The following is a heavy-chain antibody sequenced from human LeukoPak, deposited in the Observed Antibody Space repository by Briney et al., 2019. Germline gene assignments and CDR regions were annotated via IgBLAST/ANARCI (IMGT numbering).Heavy chain of an antibody. CDR1: GGTFSSYA. CDR3: ARYSNYYDSSGYYPH. V-gene: IGHV1-2*02. Sequence: ASVKVSCKASGGTFSSYAISWVRQAPGQGLEWMGWINPNSGGTNYAQKFQGRVTMTRDTSISTAYMELSRLRSDDTAVYYCARYSNYYDSSGYYPHWGQGTLVTVSS. D-gene: IGHD3-22*01. J-gene: IGHJ4*02. CDR2: INPNSGGT.